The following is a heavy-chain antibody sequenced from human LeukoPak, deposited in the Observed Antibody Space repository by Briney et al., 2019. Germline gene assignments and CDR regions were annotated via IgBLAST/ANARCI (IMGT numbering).Heavy chain of an antibody. V-gene: IGHV1-3*01. CDR1: GYTFTSYA. CDR2: INAGNGNT. CDR3: ATLATFAKY. Sequence: GASVKVSCKASGYTFTSYAMHWVRQAPGQRLEWMGWINAGNGNTEYSQKFQGRVTITRDTSASTAYMELSSLRSEDTAVYYCATLATFAKYWGQGTLVTVSS. J-gene: IGHJ4*02. D-gene: IGHD3-3*01.